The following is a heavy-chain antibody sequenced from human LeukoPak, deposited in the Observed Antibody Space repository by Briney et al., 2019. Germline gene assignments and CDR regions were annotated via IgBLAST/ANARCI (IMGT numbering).Heavy chain of an antibody. D-gene: IGHD1-26*01. J-gene: IGHJ4*02. V-gene: IGHV4-59*01. CDR2: IYYSGST. Sequence: SETLSLTCTVSGGSISSYYWSWIRQPPGKGLEWIGYIYYSGSTNYNPSLKSRVTISVDTSKNQFSLKLSSVTAADTAVYYCARDTEWERNPDYFDYWGQGTLVTVSS. CDR3: ARDTEWERNPDYFDY. CDR1: GGSISSYY.